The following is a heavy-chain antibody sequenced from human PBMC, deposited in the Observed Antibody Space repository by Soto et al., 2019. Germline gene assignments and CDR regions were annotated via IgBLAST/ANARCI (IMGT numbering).Heavy chain of an antibody. CDR2: IYYSGST. CDR3: ARGVIGSGSYSDY. J-gene: IGHJ4*02. Sequence: SETLSLTCTVSGGSISSYYWSWIRQPPGKGLEWIGYIYYSGSTNYNPSLKSRVTISVDTSKNQFSLKLSSVTAADTAVYYCARGVIGSGSYSDYWGQGTLVTVSS. V-gene: IGHV4-59*01. CDR1: GGSISSYY. D-gene: IGHD3-10*01.